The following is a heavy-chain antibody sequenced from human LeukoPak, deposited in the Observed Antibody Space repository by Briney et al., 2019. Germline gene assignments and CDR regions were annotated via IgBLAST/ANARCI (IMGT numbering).Heavy chain of an antibody. D-gene: IGHD5-18*01. J-gene: IGHJ4*02. CDR3: ARGRGYSYGPRVDY. V-gene: IGHV4-34*01. Sequence: KSSETLSLTCAVYGGSFSGYYWSWIRQPPGKRLEWIGEINHSGSTNYNPSLKSRVTISVDTSKNQFSLKLSSVTAADTAVYYCARGRGYSYGPRVDYWGQGTLVTVSS. CDR1: GGSFSGYY. CDR2: INHSGST.